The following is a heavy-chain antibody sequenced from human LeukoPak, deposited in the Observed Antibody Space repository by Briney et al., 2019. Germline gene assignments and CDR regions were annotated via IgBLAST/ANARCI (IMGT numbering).Heavy chain of an antibody. CDR1: SFTCCIYA. D-gene: IGHD2-15*01. J-gene: IGHJ4*02. CDR2: ISGSGGST. CDR3: AKGGYCSGGSCYDDY. V-gene: IGHV3-23*01. Sequence: PGVSLRRYCAAASFTCCIYAMSWVRQAPGQGLEWVSVISGSGGSTYYADSVKGRSTISRDNSKNTLYLQMNSLRAEDTALYYCAKGGYCSGGSCYDDYWGQGTLVTVSS.